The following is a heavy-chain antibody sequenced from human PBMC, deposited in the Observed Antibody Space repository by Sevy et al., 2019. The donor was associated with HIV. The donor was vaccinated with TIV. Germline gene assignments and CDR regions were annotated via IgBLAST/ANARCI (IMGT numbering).Heavy chain of an antibody. J-gene: IGHJ4*02. CDR2: ISSSGST. Sequence: SETLSLTCTVSGGAMNLYFWSWIRQPPGKGLEWIGYISSSGSTNYNPSLKSRVTISLSTSGNQFSLKLRSMTAADTAVYYWAGGSIRSTGEFDFWGQGTLVTVSS. V-gene: IGHV4-4*08. CDR3: AGGSIRSTGEFDF. D-gene: IGHD1-1*01. CDR1: GGAMNLYF.